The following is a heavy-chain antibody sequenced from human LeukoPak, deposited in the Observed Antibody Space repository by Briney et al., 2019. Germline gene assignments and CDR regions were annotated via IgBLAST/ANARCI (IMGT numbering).Heavy chain of an antibody. CDR2: IYYSKNT. CDR1: GGSISSSSAY. D-gene: IGHD5-18*01. Sequence: PSETLSLTCTVSGGSISSSSAYWGWIRRPPGKGLEWIGSIYYSKNTYYNPSLKSRVTISADTSKNQFSLTLGSVSATDTAVYYCVSPRGFSYGYFDYWGQGTLVTVSS. V-gene: IGHV4-39*01. J-gene: IGHJ4*02. CDR3: VSPRGFSYGYFDY.